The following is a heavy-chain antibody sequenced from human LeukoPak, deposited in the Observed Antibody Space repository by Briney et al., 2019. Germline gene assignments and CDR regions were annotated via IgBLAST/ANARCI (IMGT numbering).Heavy chain of an antibody. CDR2: IWYDGSNK. Sequence: GGSLRLSRAATRLTFSSYDMHWVRQAQGKWLDWVALIWYDGSNKNYADSVKGRFTIPRDNSKNTLFLQMNSLRAEDTAVYYCAREASDAFDIWGQGTMVTVSS. CDR3: AREASDAFDI. V-gene: IGHV3-33*01. CDR1: RLTFSSYD. J-gene: IGHJ3*02.